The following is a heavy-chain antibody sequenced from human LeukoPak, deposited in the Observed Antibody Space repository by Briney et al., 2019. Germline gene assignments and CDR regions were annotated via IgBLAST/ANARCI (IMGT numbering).Heavy chain of an antibody. CDR2: ISAYNGNT. J-gene: IGHJ4*02. D-gene: IGHD3-3*01. CDR3: ARSSRFLEWLPRDY. V-gene: IGHV1-18*01. CDR1: GYTLTSYG. Sequence: ASVKVSCKASGYTLTSYGISWVRQAPGQGLEWMGRISAYNGNTDYAQKLQGRVTMTTDTSTSTAYMELRSLRSDDTAVYYCARSSRFLEWLPRDYWGQGTPVTVSS.